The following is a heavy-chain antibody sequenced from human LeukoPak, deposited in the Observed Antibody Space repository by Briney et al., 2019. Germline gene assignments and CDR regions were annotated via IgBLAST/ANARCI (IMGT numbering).Heavy chain of an antibody. J-gene: IGHJ6*02. CDR3: ARGIDCSSTSCYTLYYYYYYGMDV. D-gene: IGHD2-2*02. Sequence: ASVKVSCKASGYTFTSYDINWVRQATGQGLGWMGWMNPNSGNTGYAQKFQGRVTMTRNTSISTAYMELSSLRSEDTAVYYCARGIDCSSTSCYTLYYYYYYGMDVWGQGTTVTVSS. CDR1: GYTFTSYD. V-gene: IGHV1-8*01. CDR2: MNPNSGNT.